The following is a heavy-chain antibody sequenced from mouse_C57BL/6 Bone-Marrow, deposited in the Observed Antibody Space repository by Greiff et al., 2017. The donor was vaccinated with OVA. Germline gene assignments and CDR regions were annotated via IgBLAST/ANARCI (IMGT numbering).Heavy chain of an antibody. CDR3: ARSLPLYYFDY. CDR2: ISYSGST. J-gene: IGHJ2*01. D-gene: IGHD6-5*01. V-gene: IGHV3-1*01. Sequence: EVQLKESGPGMVKPSQSLSLTCTVTGYSITSGYDWHWIRHFPGNKLEWMGYISYSGSTNYNPSLKSRISITHDTSKNHFFLKLNSVTTEDTATYYCARSLPLYYFDYWGQGTTLTVSS. CDR1: GYSITSGYD.